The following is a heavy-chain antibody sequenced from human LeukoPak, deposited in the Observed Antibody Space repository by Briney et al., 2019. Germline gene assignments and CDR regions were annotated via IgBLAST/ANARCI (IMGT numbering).Heavy chain of an antibody. V-gene: IGHV3-7*03. CDR1: AGFTFSDYR. CDR2: IKQDGREK. Sequence: GGSLRLYCAASAGFTFSDYRMSWVRQAPGKGLEWVAIIKQDGREKLYVDSVKGRFTISRDNAKSSLYLQMNSLRAEDTAVYYCVSRIGWLPDYWGQGTLVTVSS. D-gene: IGHD6-19*01. J-gene: IGHJ4*02. CDR3: VSRIGWLPDY.